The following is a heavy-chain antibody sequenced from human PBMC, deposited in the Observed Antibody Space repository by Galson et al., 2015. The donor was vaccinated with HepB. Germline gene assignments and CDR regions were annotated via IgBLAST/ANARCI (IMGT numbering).Heavy chain of an antibody. D-gene: IGHD2-8*02. V-gene: IGHV3-53*01. J-gene: IGHJ1*01. CDR3: AKRYCTGGYCCFTH. CDR2: IYSGGST. Sequence: SLRLSCAASGLIVSTTAMSWVRQAPGKGLECVSVIYSGGSTYAESVKGRFTISRDNSNNTLYLQMNSLRAEDTAVYYCAKRYCTGGYCCFTHWGQGTLVTVSS. CDR1: GLIVSTTA.